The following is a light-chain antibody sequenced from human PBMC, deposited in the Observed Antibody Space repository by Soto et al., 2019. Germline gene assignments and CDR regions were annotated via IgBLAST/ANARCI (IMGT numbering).Light chain of an antibody. J-gene: IGLJ1*01. CDR1: SSDVGGYNY. Sequence: QSVLTQPPSASGSHGQSVTISCTGTSSDVGGYNYVTWYQQHPGKAPKLMIYEVSKRPSGVPDRFSGSKSGNTASLTVSGLQAEDEADYYCTSYAGSNNFVFGTGNKVTVL. V-gene: IGLV2-8*01. CDR3: TSYAGSNNFV. CDR2: EVS.